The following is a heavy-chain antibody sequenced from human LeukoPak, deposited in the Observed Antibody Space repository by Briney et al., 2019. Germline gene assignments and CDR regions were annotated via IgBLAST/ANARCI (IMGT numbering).Heavy chain of an antibody. V-gene: IGHV3-30*03. D-gene: IGHD6-19*01. J-gene: IGHJ5*02. Sequence: QAGGSLRLSCAASGFTFSSYGMHWVRQAPGKGLEWVAVISYDGTNKYSADSVKGRFTISRDNSKNTLYLQMNSLRAEDTAVYYCASETIAVAGDHWFDPWGQGTLVTVSS. CDR3: ASETIAVAGDHWFDP. CDR1: GFTFSSYG. CDR2: ISYDGTNK.